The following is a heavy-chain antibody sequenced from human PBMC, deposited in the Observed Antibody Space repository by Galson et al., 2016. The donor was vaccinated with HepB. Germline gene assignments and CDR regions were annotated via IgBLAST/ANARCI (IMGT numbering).Heavy chain of an antibody. V-gene: IGHV3-33*04. CDR1: GSTFSSYG. D-gene: IGHD5-18*01. CDR2: IWSDGSNK. Sequence: SLRLSCAASGSTFSSYGMHWVRQAPGKGLEWVAVIWSDGSNKYYADSVKGRFTISRDNAKNSLYLQMDSLRAEDTAVYYCARDGDTAMLTANYYFDYWGQGTLVTVSS. J-gene: IGHJ4*02. CDR3: ARDGDTAMLTANYYFDY.